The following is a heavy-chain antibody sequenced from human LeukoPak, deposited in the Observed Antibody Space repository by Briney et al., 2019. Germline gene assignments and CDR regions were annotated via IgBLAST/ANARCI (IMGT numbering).Heavy chain of an antibody. Sequence: GGSLRLSCAAPGFIFDNYAIHWVRQAPGKDLEWVSLISGDGGSTFYADSVRGRFTISRDNTRKSLSLHMSSLRSEDTALYYCARESETSGWYDYWGQGTLVTVYS. CDR2: ISGDGGST. V-gene: IGHV3-43*02. CDR1: GFIFDNYA. D-gene: IGHD6-19*01. J-gene: IGHJ4*02. CDR3: ARESETSGWYDY.